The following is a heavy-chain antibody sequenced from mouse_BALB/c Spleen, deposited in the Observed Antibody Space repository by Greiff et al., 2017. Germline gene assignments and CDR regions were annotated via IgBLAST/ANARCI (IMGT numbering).Heavy chain of an antibody. Sequence: QVQLQQSGAELMKPGASVKISCKATGYTFSSYWIEWVKQRPGHGLEWIGEILPGSGSTNYNEKFKGKATFTADTSSNTAYMQLSSLTSEDSAVYYCARGGVRPYYFDYWGQGTTLTVSS. CDR2: ILPGSGST. CDR3: ARGGVRPYYFDY. V-gene: IGHV1-9*01. D-gene: IGHD2-14*01. CDR1: GYTFSSYW. J-gene: IGHJ2*01.